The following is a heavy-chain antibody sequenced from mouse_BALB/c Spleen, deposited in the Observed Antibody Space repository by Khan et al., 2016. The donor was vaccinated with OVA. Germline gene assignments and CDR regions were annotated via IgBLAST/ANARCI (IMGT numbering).Heavy chain of an antibody. V-gene: IGHV1-4*01. D-gene: IGHD2-14*01. Sequence: QVQLQQSGAELARPGASVKMSCKASGYTFTSYTIHWIKQRPGQGLEWIGYINPSSGYTNYNQKFKDKATLTVDKSSTTAYMQLSSLTSEDSAVYDCARDGADCRDDGWFAYWGQGTLVTVSA. CDR3: ARDGADCRDDGWFAY. CDR2: INPSSGYT. J-gene: IGHJ3*01. CDR1: GYTFTSYT.